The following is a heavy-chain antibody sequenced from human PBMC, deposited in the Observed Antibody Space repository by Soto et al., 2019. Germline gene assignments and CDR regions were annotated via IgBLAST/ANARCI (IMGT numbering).Heavy chain of an antibody. V-gene: IGHV4-34*01. CDR1: GGSFSGYY. CDR3: ARGRRNYDILTGYYTTGGFDY. J-gene: IGHJ4*02. D-gene: IGHD3-9*01. CDR2: INHSGST. Sequence: SETLSLTCAVYGGSFSGYYWSWILQPPGKGLEWIGEINHSGSTNYNPSLKSRVTISVDTSKNQFSLKLSSVTAADTAVYCCARGRRNYDILTGYYTTGGFDYWGQGTLVTVSS.